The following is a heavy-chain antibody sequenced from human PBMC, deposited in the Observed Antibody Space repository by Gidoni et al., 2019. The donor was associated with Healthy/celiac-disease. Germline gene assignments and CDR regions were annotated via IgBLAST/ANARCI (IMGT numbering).Heavy chain of an antibody. Sequence: EVQLVESGGGLVKPGRSLRLSCVASGFTFEDYAMHWVRQAPGEGLELVSGLSWNSGSIGYSDSVKGRFTISRDNAKNSLYPQMNSLRSEDTALYYCAKDWVDAFDIGGQGTMVTVSS. CDR1: GFTFEDYA. CDR3: AKDWVDAFDI. CDR2: LSWNSGSI. J-gene: IGHJ3*02. V-gene: IGHV3-9*01.